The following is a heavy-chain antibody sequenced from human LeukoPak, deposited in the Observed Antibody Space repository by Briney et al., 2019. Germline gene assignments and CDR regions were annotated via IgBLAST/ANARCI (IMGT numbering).Heavy chain of an antibody. J-gene: IGHJ4*02. CDR1: GGTFSSYA. D-gene: IGHD1-26*01. CDR3: AREQGIVGATRFGY. Sequence: SVKVSCKASGGTFSSYAISWVRQAPGQGLEWMGRIIPIFGTANYAQNFQGRVTITTDESTSTAYMELSSLRSEDTAVYYCAREQGIVGATRFGYWGQGTLVTVSS. V-gene: IGHV1-69*05. CDR2: IIPIFGTA.